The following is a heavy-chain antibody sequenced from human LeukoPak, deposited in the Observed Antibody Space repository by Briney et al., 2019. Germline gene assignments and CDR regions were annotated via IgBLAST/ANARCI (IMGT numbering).Heavy chain of an antibody. Sequence: PGGSLRLSCAASGFTFSNAWMSWVRQAPGKGLEWVAVISYDGSNKYYADSVKGRFTISGDNSKNTLYLQMNSLRAEDTAVYYCETSVYGGNSGTFDIWGQGTMVTVSS. CDR2: ISYDGSNK. CDR3: ETSVYGGNSGTFDI. CDR1: GFTFSNAW. V-gene: IGHV3-30*03. J-gene: IGHJ3*02. D-gene: IGHD4-23*01.